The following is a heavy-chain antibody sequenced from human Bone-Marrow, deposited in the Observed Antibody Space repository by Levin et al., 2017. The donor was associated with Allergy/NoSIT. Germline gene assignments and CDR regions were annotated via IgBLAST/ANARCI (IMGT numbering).Heavy chain of an antibody. CDR1: GFTFSSYA. J-gene: IGHJ3*02. V-gene: IGHV3-23*01. Sequence: GGSLRLSCAASGFTFSSYAMTWVRQAPGKGLEWVSWISGSDGSTYYADSVKGRFTISRDNSKNTLYVQMNSLRVEDTAVYYCASGQQNGNHDFDAFDMWGQGTMVTVSS. CDR3: ASGQQNGNHDFDAFDM. D-gene: IGHD1-1*01. CDR2: ISGSDGST.